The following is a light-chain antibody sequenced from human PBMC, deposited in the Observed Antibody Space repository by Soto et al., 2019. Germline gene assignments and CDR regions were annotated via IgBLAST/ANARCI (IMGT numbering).Light chain of an antibody. V-gene: IGLV1-51*02. Sequence: QSVLTQPPSVSAAPGQKVTISCSGRSSNIGSYYVSWYQQVPGTAPKLLIHENDERPSGIPDRFSGSKSGTSATLGITGLQTGDEADYYCGTWDSSLSVVVFGGGTKLTVL. J-gene: IGLJ2*01. CDR1: SSNIGSYY. CDR3: GTWDSSLSVVV. CDR2: END.